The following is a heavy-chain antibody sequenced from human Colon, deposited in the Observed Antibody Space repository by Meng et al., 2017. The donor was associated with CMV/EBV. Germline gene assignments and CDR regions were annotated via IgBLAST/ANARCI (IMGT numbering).Heavy chain of an antibody. J-gene: IGHJ3*02. D-gene: IGHD1-26*01. CDR3: ARGRDGSYPHDAFDI. CDR1: GFTFSDYY. CDR2: ISSSGSTI. V-gene: IGHV3-11*01. Sequence: SLKISCAASGFTFSDYYMSWIRQAPGKGLEWVSYISSSGSTIYYADSVKGRFTISRDNAKNSLYLQMNSLRAEDTAVYYCARGRDGSYPHDAFDIWGQGTMVTVSS.